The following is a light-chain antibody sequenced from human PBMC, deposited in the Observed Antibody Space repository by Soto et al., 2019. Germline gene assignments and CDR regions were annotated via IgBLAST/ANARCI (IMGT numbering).Light chain of an antibody. Sequence: EIVSTQSPGTLSLSPGEGATLSCRASQSVSSSYLAWYQQKPGQAPRLLIYGASSRATGIPDRFSGGGSGTDFTLTVSRLEPEEFAVYYCQQYDNSPWTFGQGTKVEIK. V-gene: IGKV3-20*01. CDR3: QQYDNSPWT. J-gene: IGKJ1*01. CDR1: QSVSSSY. CDR2: GAS.